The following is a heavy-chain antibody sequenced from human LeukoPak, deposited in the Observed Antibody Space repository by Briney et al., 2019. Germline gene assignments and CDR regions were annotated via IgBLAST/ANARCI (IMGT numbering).Heavy chain of an antibody. D-gene: IGHD4-23*01. CDR2: ISSSSSYI. J-gene: IGHJ4*02. CDR1: GFTLGTYR. V-gene: IGHV3-21*01. Sequence: PGGSLRLSVSPSGFTLGTYRMNWVRQPPGKGRGWVPSISSSSSYIYYADSVKGRLTLSRDNANSSLYLQMNSLRAEDTAVYYCAGPTVVTQEPYYWGQGTLVTVSS. CDR3: AGPTVVTQEPYY.